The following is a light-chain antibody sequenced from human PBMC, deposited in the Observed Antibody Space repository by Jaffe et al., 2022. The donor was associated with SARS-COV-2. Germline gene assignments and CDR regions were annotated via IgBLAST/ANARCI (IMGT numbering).Light chain of an antibody. V-gene: IGLV3-19*01. J-gene: IGLJ1*01. CDR1: SLRSYY. Sequence: SSELTQDPAVSVALGQTVRITCQGDSLRSYYASWYQQKPGQAPVLVIFAKNNRPSGIPDRFSGSTSGNTVSLTITGAQAEDEADYYCTSRDSSGNHYVFGTGTKVTVL. CDR2: AKN. CDR3: TSRDSSGNHYV.